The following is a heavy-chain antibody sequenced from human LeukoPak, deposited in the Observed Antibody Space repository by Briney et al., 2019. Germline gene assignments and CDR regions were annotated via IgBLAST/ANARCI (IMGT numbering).Heavy chain of an antibody. Sequence: SVKVSCKASGGTFSSYAISWVRQAPGQGLEWMGGIIPIFGTANYAQKFQGRVTITTDESTSTAYMELSSLRSEDTAVYYCASGLYDFWSAYMYYFDYWGQGTLVTVSS. D-gene: IGHD3-3*01. V-gene: IGHV1-69*05. CDR1: GGTFSSYA. CDR3: ASGLYDFWSAYMYYFDY. J-gene: IGHJ4*02. CDR2: IIPIFGTA.